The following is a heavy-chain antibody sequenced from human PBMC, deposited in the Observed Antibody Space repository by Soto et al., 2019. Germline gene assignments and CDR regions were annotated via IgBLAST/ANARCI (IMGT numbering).Heavy chain of an antibody. Sequence: GGSLRLSCAASRFTFSSYTMSWVRQAPGKRLEWVSAITSSGDYTTHADSVKGRFTISRDDSKDTLYLEMNSLETEDTAVYYCGDPDYPGYRGQGTLVTVSS. CDR2: ITSSGDYT. D-gene: IGHD4-17*01. V-gene: IGHV3-23*01. CDR3: GDPDYPGY. CDR1: RFTFSSYT. J-gene: IGHJ4*02.